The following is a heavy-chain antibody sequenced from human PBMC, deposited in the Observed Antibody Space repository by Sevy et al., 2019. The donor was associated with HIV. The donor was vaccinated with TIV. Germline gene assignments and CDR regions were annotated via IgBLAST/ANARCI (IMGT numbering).Heavy chain of an antibody. CDR1: GYTFTSYD. J-gene: IGHJ5*02. Sequence: ASLKVSCKASGYTFTSYDINWVRQATGQGLEWMGWMNPNSGNTGYAQKFQGRVTMTRNTSISTAYMELSSLRSEDTAVYYCARGGYCSSTSCPPGFDPWGQGTLVTVSS. CDR2: MNPNSGNT. D-gene: IGHD2-2*01. V-gene: IGHV1-8*01. CDR3: ARGGYCSSTSCPPGFDP.